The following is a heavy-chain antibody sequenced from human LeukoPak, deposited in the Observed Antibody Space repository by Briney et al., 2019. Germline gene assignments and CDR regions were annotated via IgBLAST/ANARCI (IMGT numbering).Heavy chain of an antibody. Sequence: PSETLSLTCTVSGGSISGYYWNWVRQPADRGLEWIGRLYSSGDTYYNPSLKSRLTMPVDTSKNQFSLKLRSVTAADTAVYYCARGSSGSTKRYYFDSWGQGALVTVPS. CDR2: LYSSGDT. J-gene: IGHJ4*02. D-gene: IGHD6-19*01. CDR1: GGSISGYY. V-gene: IGHV4-4*07. CDR3: ARGSSGSTKRYYFDS.